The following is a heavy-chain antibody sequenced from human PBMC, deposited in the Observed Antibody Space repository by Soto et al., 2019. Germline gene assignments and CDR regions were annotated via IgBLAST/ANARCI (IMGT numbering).Heavy chain of an antibody. CDR3: ARLVYNSGIAVAADPSYYFDY. J-gene: IGHJ4*02. Sequence: ASVKVSCKASGYTFTSYGISWVRQAPGQGLEWMGWISAYNGNTNYAQKLQGRVTMTTDTSTSTAYMELRSLRSDDTAVYYCARLVYNSGIAVAADPSYYFDYWGQGTLVTVSS. V-gene: IGHV1-18*01. D-gene: IGHD6-19*01. CDR1: GYTFTSYG. CDR2: ISAYNGNT.